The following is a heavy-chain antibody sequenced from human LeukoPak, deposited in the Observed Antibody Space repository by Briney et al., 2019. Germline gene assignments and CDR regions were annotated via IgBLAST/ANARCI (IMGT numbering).Heavy chain of an antibody. D-gene: IGHD2/OR15-2a*01. V-gene: IGHV3-23*01. J-gene: IGHJ6*02. Sequence: TGGSLRLSCAASGFTFSSYAMSWVRQAPGKGLEWVSAISGSGGSTYYADSVKGRFTISRDNSKNTLYLQMNSLRAEDTAVYYCAKPRQNRVYGMDVWGQGTTVTVSS. CDR3: AKPRQNRVYGMDV. CDR1: GFTFSSYA. CDR2: ISGSGGST.